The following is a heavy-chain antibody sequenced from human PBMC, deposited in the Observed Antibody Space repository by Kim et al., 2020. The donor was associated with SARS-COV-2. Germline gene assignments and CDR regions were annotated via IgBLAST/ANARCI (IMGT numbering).Heavy chain of an antibody. Sequence: KFQGRVTITRDTSASTAYMELISLRSEDTAVYYCARDGYGSGIAYWYFDLWGRGTLVTVSS. J-gene: IGHJ2*01. D-gene: IGHD3-10*01. V-gene: IGHV1-3*01. CDR3: ARDGYGSGIAYWYFDL.